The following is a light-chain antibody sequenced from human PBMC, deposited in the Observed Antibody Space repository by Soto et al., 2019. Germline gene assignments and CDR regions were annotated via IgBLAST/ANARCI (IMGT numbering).Light chain of an antibody. V-gene: IGLV2-23*01. Sequence: QSALTQPASVSGSPGQSITISCPGTSSDVGNYKLVSWYQQHPGKAPQLMIYDGSERPSGVSNRFSGSKSGNTASLTISGLQAEDEADYYCCSYVAGSTSVVFGGGTKLTVL. CDR3: CSYVAGSTSVV. J-gene: IGLJ2*01. CDR2: DGS. CDR1: SSDVGNYKL.